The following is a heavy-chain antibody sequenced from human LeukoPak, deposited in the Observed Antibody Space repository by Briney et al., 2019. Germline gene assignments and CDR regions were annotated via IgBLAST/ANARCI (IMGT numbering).Heavy chain of an antibody. CDR1: GFTFSSYA. V-gene: IGHV3-30-3*01. CDR2: ISYDGSNK. Sequence: GGSLRLSCAAFGFTFSSYAMHWVRQAPGKGLEWVAVISYDGSNKYYADSVKGRFTISRDNSKNTLYLQMNSLRAEDTAVYYCARRSAPAIVVVPAANYFDYWGQGTLVTVSS. D-gene: IGHD2-2*01. CDR3: ARRSAPAIVVVPAANYFDY. J-gene: IGHJ4*02.